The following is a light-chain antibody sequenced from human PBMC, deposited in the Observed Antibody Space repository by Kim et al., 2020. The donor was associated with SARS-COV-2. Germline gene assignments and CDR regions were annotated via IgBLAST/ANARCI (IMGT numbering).Light chain of an antibody. CDR1: ALPKKY. CDR3: YSNDSRGNRV. J-gene: IGLJ1*01. Sequence: SYELTQPPSVSVSPGQTARITCSGDALPKKYAYLYQPKASQAPVPGNYGDSKRPPGIPERFPCSSSGAMAPLTISWAPVEDGAYYYCYSNDSRGNRVFG. CDR2: GDS. V-gene: IGLV3-10*01.